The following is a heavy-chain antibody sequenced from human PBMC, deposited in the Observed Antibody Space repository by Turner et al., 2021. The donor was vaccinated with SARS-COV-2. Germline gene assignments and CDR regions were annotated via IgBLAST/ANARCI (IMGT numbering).Heavy chain of an antibody. V-gene: IGHV3-53*04. CDR3: ASSSGYSGSWYLKH. Sequence: EVQLVESGGGLVQPGGSLRLSCAASGFTFSDYYMDWVRQAPGKGLEWVSVIYSGGSTYYADSVKGRFTISRHNSKNTLYLQMNSLRAEDTAVYYCASSSGYSGSWYLKHWGQGTLVTVSS. D-gene: IGHD6-13*01. CDR2: IYSGGST. CDR1: GFTFSDYY. J-gene: IGHJ4*02.